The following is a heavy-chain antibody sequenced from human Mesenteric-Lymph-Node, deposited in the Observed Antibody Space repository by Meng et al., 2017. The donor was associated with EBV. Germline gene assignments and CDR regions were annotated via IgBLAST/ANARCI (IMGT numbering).Heavy chain of an antibody. D-gene: IGHD6-19*01. J-gene: IGHJ4*02. CDR1: GYTFTNYA. CDR3: VRTSVYSSGFSDF. CDR2: VSAYNGNT. V-gene: IGHV1-18*01. Sequence: QGQLGQFGAEVKKPGASVKVSCKASGYTFTNYAFHWLRQGPGQGFEWMGWVSAYNGNTEYPQKFQGRVAMTTDTSTTTVYMELRSLRPDDTATYYCVRTSVYSSGFSDFWGQGTLVTVSS.